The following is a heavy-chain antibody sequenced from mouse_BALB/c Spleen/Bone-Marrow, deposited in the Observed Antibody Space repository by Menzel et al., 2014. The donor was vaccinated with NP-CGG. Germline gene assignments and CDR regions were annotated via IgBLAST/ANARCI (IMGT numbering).Heavy chain of an antibody. CDR3: ARSIEYRPLTY. CDR1: GYSFTGYN. CDR2: IDPYYGGT. V-gene: IGHV1-39*01. J-gene: IGHJ3*01. D-gene: IGHD2-14*01. Sequence: EVKLMESGPELEKPGASVKISCKASGYSFTGYNMNWVKQTNGKSLEWIGNIDPYYGGTSYNQKFKDKATLTVDRSSSTAYMQLKSLTSEDSAVYYCARSIEYRPLTYWGQGTLVTVSA.